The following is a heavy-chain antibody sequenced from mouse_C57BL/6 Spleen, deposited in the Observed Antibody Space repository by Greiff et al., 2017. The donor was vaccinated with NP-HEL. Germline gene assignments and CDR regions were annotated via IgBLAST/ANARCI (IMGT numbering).Heavy chain of an antibody. V-gene: IGHV1-80*01. D-gene: IGHD2-4*01. CDR2: IYPGDGDT. CDR1: GYAFSSYW. J-gene: IGHJ4*01. Sequence: QVQLQQSGAELVKPGASVKISCKASGYAFSSYWMNWVKQRPGKGLEWIGQIYPGDGDTNYNGKFKGKATLTADKSSSTAYMQLSSLTSEDSAVYFCARDEEDYDDYAMDYWGQGTSVTVSS. CDR3: ARDEEDYDDYAMDY.